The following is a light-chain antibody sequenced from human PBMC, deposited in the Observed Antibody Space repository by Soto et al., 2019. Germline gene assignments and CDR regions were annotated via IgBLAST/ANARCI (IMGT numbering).Light chain of an antibody. Sequence: EIVMTQSPATLSVSPGERATLSCRASQSVSSNLAWYQQKPGQTPKLLIYVASTRATGIPARFSGSGSGTEFTLTIRSLQSEDFAVYCCKNYNVWPLSFGGGTKVEFK. CDR2: VAS. CDR1: QSVSSN. V-gene: IGKV3-15*01. CDR3: KNYNVWPLS. J-gene: IGKJ4*01.